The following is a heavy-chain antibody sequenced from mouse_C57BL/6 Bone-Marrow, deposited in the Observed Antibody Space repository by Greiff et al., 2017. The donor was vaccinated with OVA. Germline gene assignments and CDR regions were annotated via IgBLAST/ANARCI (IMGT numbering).Heavy chain of an antibody. CDR2: IYPGSGST. D-gene: IGHD2-4*01. J-gene: IGHJ3*01. CDR3: AREGDYDGAWFAY. CDR1: GYTFTSYW. V-gene: IGHV1-55*01. Sequence: QVQLQQPGAELVKPGASVKMSCKASGYTFTSYWITWVKQRPGQGLEWIGDIYPGSGSTNYNEKFKSKATLTVVPSSSTAYMQLSSLTSEDSAVYYCAREGDYDGAWFAYWGQGTLVTVSA.